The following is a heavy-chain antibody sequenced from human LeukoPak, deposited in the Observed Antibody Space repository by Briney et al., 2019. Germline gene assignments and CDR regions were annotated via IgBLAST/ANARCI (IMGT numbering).Heavy chain of an antibody. CDR3: AREGTVTVVTAIGY. CDR1: GGSISSSSYY. J-gene: IGHJ4*02. D-gene: IGHD2-21*02. V-gene: IGHV4-39*07. Sequence: PSETLSLTCTVSGGSISSSSYYWGWIRQPPGKGLEWIGSIYHSGSTYYNPSLKSRVTISVDTSKNQFSLKLSSVTAADTAVYYCAREGTVTVVTAIGYWGQGTLVTVSS. CDR2: IYHSGST.